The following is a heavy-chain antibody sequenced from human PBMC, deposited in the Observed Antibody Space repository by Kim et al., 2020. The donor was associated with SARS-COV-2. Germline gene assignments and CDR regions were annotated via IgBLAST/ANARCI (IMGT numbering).Heavy chain of an antibody. V-gene: IGHV1-3*01. Sequence: KKYSQRFQGRVTITRDTSASTAYMELSSLRSEDTAVYYCASSYSSGWYKNWGQGTLVTVSS. D-gene: IGHD6-19*01. J-gene: IGHJ4*02. CDR3: ASSYSSGWYKN. CDR2: K.